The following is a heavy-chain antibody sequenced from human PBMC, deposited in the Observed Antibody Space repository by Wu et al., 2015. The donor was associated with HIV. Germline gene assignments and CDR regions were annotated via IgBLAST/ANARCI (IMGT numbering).Heavy chain of an antibody. D-gene: IGHD3-10*01. V-gene: IGHV1-69*13. CDR2: IIPIFGTT. CDR3: ATNSRAHFYGSGSYHY. Sequence: QVQLVQSGAEVKKPGSSVKVSCKASGGTFNSYAVVWVRQAPGQGLEWMGRIIPIFGTTNYAQKFQGRVTISADGSTNTVYMELRSLTSDDTAVYYCATNSRAHFYGSGSYHYWGQGTMVTVSS. J-gene: IGHJ4*02. CDR1: GGTFNSYA.